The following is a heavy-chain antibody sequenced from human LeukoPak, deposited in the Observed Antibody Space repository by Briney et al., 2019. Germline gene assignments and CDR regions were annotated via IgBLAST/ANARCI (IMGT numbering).Heavy chain of an antibody. D-gene: IGHD1-26*01. CDR3: ARGRGGAARLLFDY. V-gene: IGHV4-34*01. CDR2: INHSRST. Sequence: SETLSLTCAVYGGSFSGYYWSWIRQPPGKGLEWIGEINHSRSTNYNPSLKSRVTISVDTSKNQFSLKLSSVTAADTAVYYCARGRGGAARLLFDYWGQGTLVTVSS. CDR1: GGSFSGYY. J-gene: IGHJ4*02.